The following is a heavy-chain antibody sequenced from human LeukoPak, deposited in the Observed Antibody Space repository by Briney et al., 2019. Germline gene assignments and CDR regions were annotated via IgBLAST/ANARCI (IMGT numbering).Heavy chain of an antibody. CDR3: ARDLLRFLDELEYYFDY. CDR2: ISSSSSYI. J-gene: IGHJ4*02. Sequence: GGSLRLFCAASGFTFSSYSMNWVRQAPGKGLEWVSSISSSSSYIYYADSVKGRFTISRDNAKNSLYLQMNSLRAEDTAVYYCARDLLRFLDELEYYFDYWGQGTLVTVSS. CDR1: GFTFSSYS. V-gene: IGHV3-21*01. D-gene: IGHD3-3*01.